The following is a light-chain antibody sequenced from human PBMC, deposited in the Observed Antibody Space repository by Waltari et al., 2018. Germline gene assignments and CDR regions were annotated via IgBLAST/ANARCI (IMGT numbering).Light chain of an antibody. CDR1: QNIGRY. CDR2: DAS. J-gene: IGKJ1*01. V-gene: IGKV3-20*01. CDR3: QKYGTLPAT. Sequence: EIVLTQSPGTLSLSPGERATLSCRASQNIGRYLVWYQQKPGQAPRLLIYDASTRATGIPDRFSGSGSGTDFSLTISRLEPEDFAVYYCQKYGTLPATFGQGTKVEIK.